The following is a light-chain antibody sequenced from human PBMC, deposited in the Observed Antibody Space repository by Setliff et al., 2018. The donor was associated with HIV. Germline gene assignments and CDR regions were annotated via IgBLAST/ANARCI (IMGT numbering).Light chain of an antibody. Sequence: SYELTQRPPVPVAPGKTARITCGGDNIGIKSVHWYQPKPGQAPVVVMYYDHDRPSWIPERFSGSNSGNTATLTISRVEVGDEADYYCQVWDSSSDHYVFGSGTKVTVL. V-gene: IGLV3-21*04. J-gene: IGLJ1*01. CDR3: QVWDSSSDHYV. CDR2: YDH. CDR1: NIGIKS.